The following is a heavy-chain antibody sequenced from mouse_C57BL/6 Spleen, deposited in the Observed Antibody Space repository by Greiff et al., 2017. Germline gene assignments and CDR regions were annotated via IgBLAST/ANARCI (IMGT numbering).Heavy chain of an antibody. CDR2: IDPSDSYT. CDR1: GYTFTSYW. D-gene: IGHD3-2*02. J-gene: IGHJ3*01. Sequence: QVQLQQSGAELVMPGASVKLSCKASGYTFTSYWMHWVKQRPGQGLEWIGEIDPSDSYTNYNQKFKGKSTLTVDKSSSTAYMQLSSLTSEDSAVYYCARASSGYGFAYWGQGTLVTVSA. CDR3: ARASSGYGFAY. V-gene: IGHV1-69*01.